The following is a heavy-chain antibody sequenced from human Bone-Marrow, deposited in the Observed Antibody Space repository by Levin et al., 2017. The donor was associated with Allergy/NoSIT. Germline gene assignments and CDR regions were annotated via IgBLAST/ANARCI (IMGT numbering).Heavy chain of an antibody. Sequence: GESLKISCAASGFTFSSYWMHWVRQAPGKGLVWVSRINSDGSSTSYADSVKGRFTISRDNAKNTLYLQMNSLRAEDTAVYYCARDLLNYYGSGSDDYWGQGTLVTVSS. CDR1: GFTFSSYW. CDR3: ARDLLNYYGSGSDDY. D-gene: IGHD3-10*01. CDR2: INSDGSST. V-gene: IGHV3-74*01. J-gene: IGHJ4*02.